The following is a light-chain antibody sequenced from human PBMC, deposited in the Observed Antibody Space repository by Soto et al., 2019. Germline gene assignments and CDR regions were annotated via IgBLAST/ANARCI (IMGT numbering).Light chain of an antibody. CDR1: NSDVGGYNY. V-gene: IGLV2-8*01. J-gene: IGLJ1*01. Sequence: QSVLTQPPSASGSPGQSVTISCTGSNSDVGGYNYVSWYQQHPGKAPKLIIYEVSKRPSGVPNRFSGSKSDNTASLTVSGLQAEDEADYYCSSYAGTIRYVCGTGTKLTVL. CDR3: SSYAGTIRYV. CDR2: EVS.